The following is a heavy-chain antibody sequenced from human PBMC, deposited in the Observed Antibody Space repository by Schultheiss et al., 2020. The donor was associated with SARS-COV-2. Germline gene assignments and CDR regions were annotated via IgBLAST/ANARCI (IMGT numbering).Heavy chain of an antibody. D-gene: IGHD4-17*01. V-gene: IGHV3-53*01. CDR3: ARGGDYDEVGYFDY. CDR2: IYSGGST. CDR1: GFTVSSNY. J-gene: IGHJ4*02. Sequence: GGSLRLSCAASGFTVSSNYMSWVRQAPGKGLEWVSVIYSGGSTYYADSVKGRFTISRHNSKNTLYLQMNSLRAEDTAVYYCARGGDYDEVGYFDYWGQGTLVTVSS.